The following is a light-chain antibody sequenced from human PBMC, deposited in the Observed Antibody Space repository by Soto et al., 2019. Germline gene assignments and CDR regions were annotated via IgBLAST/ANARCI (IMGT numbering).Light chain of an antibody. CDR2: GNA. CDR3: QSYDSSLSVVV. CDR1: SSNLGAGYD. Sequence: QPVLTQPPSVSGAPGQIITISCTGSSSNLGAGYDVQWYQQLPGTAPKLLIYGNANRPSGVPDRFSGSKSHTSASLAITGLRAEDEADYYCQSYDSSLSVVVFGGGTKVTVL. V-gene: IGLV1-40*01. J-gene: IGLJ2*01.